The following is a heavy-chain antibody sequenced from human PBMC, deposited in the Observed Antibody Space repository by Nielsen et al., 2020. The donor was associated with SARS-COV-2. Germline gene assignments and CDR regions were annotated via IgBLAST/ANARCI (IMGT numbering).Heavy chain of an antibody. CDR2: INPGSGST. J-gene: IGHJ6*02. CDR3: ASGNIAVAGTDHYYGMDV. V-gene: IGHV1-46*01. D-gene: IGHD6-19*01. Sequence: ASVKVSCKASGYTFTTYYMHWVRQAPGQGLEWMGVINPGSGSTTYARKFQDRVTMTRDTSTSTVYMELSSLRSEDTAVYYCASGNIAVAGTDHYYGMDVWGQGTTVTVS. CDR1: GYTFTTYY.